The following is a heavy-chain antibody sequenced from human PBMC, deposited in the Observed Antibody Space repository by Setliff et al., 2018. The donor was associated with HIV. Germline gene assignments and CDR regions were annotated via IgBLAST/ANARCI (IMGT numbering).Heavy chain of an antibody. D-gene: IGHD4-17*01. Sequence: SETLSLTCAVSGDSISSSNWWNWVRQPPGKGLEWSGEIHHGGTTNDNPSLKSRLSILLVKSNNQLSLKVTSVTAADTAVYYCARDTNYGDNIWAFDMWDQGTKVTVSS. V-gene: IGHV4-4*02. CDR3: ARDTNYGDNIWAFDM. J-gene: IGHJ3*02. CDR1: GDSISSSNW. CDR2: IHHGGTT.